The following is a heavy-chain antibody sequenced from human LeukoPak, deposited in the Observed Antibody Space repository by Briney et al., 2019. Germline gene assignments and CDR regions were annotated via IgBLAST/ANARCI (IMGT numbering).Heavy chain of an antibody. D-gene: IGHD1-26*01. CDR2: IKSKTDGGTT. Sequence: GGSLRLSCAASGFTFSNAWMSLVRQAPGAGVEWVGRIKSKTDGGTTDYAAPVKGRFTISRDDSKNTLYLQMNSLKTVDTAVYYCTTSNSGSPFGYWGQGTLLTVSS. J-gene: IGHJ4*02. V-gene: IGHV3-15*01. CDR1: GFTFSNAW. CDR3: TTSNSGSPFGY.